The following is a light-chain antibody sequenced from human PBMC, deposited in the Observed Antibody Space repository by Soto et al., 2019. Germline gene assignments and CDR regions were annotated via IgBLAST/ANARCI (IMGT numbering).Light chain of an antibody. CDR2: RAF. CDR1: QNINNR. J-gene: IGKJ4*01. V-gene: IGKV1-16*01. Sequence: DIRMTQSPSSLSAPVGDTVIITCRANQNINNRLGWFQQTPGKARKSLLYRAFNLKSGVPSRFIGRGSGTEFTLTMNNLPTEDFATYVCQQYEDYPLTFGRGTRVDIK. CDR3: QQYEDYPLT.